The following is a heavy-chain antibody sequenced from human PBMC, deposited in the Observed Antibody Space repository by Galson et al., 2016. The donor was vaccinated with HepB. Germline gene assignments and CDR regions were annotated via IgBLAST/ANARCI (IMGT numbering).Heavy chain of an antibody. CDR1: GYPFTRYY. CDR2: INPSGGT. D-gene: IGHD3-10*01. J-gene: IGHJ6*02. CDR3: AREPHGRTGDYYYYYGMDV. V-gene: IGHV1-46*01. Sequence: SVKVSCKASGYPFTRYYLHWVQQAPGQAPEWMGVINPSGGTNYAQRFQGRVAMTRDTSTSTVYLDLSSLRFEDTALYYCAREPHGRTGDYYYYYGMDVWGQGTTVTVSS.